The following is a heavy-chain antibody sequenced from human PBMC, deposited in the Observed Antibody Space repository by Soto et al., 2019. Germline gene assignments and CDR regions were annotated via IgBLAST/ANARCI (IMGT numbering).Heavy chain of an antibody. D-gene: IGHD3-10*01. V-gene: IGHV1-46*03. CDR3: ARARDLYYYGSGSYYTRYYFDY. CDR2: INPSGGST. CDR1: GYTFTSYY. J-gene: IGHJ4*02. Sequence: ASVTVSCKASGYTFTSYYMHWVGQAPGQGLEWMGIINPSGGSTSYAQKFQGRVTMTRDTSTSTVYMELSSLRSEDTAVYYCARARDLYYYGSGSYYTRYYFDYWGQGTLVTVSS.